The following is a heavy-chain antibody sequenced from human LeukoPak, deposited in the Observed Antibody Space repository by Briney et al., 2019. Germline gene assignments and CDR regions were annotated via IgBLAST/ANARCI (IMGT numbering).Heavy chain of an antibody. D-gene: IGHD3-22*01. CDR1: GFTFSSYS. CDR3: ASVLVGYYYDSSGTT. Sequence: PGGSLRVSCAASGFTFSSYSMNWVRQAPGKGLEGVSSISSSSSYIYYADSVKGRFTISRDNAKNSLYPQMNSLRAEDTAVYYCASVLVGYYYDSSGTTWGQGTLVTVSS. CDR2: ISSSSSYI. J-gene: IGHJ5*02. V-gene: IGHV3-21*01.